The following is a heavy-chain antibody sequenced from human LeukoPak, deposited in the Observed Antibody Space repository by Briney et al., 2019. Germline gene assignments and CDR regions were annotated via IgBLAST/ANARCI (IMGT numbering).Heavy chain of an antibody. CDR1: GFAVSSNY. D-gene: IGHD2-15*01. J-gene: IGHJ6*03. CDR2: INHSGST. Sequence: GSLRLSCAASGFAVSSNYMSWVRQAPGKGLEWIGEINHSGSTNYNPSLKSRVTISVDTSKNQFSLKLSSVTAADTAVYYCARTTEGYCRGRSCYSYYYYMDVWGKGTTVTVSS. CDR3: ARTTEGYCRGRSCYSYYYYMDV. V-gene: IGHV4-34*01.